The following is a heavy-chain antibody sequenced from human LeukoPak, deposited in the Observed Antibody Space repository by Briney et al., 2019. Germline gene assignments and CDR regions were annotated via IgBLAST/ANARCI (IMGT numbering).Heavy chain of an antibody. Sequence: GGGLRLSCAASGVTFNSYWMSWVREAPGKGLEWGANTKQDVREKYYVYSVRGAFTISRDNATSSVYLQITSVRGEDTALYYCAKDAMAVPGTLYMAVWGKGPRVTISS. CDR3: AKDAMAVPGTLYMAV. CDR1: GVTFNSYW. V-gene: IGHV3-7*01. D-gene: IGHD6-13*01. CDR2: TKQDVREK. J-gene: IGHJ6*03.